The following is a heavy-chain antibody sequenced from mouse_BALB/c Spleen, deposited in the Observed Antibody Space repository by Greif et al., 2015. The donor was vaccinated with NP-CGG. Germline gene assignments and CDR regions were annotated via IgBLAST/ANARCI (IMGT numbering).Heavy chain of an antibody. J-gene: IGHJ4*01. CDR1: GYTFTSYY. V-gene: IGHV1S56*01. Sequence: QVQLKQSGPEVVKPGASVGIACKASGYTFTSYYIHWVKQRPGQGFEWIGWIYPGNLNTKYNEKFKGKATLTADKSSSTAYMQLSSLTSEDSAVYFCTRDAMDYWGQGTSVTVSS. CDR3: TRDAMDY. CDR2: IYPGNLNT.